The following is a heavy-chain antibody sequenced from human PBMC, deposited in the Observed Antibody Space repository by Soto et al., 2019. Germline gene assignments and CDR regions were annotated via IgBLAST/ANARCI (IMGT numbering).Heavy chain of an antibody. J-gene: IGHJ3*02. CDR3: ATYRYGDYVAFDI. Sequence: GESLKISCKGSGYSLTSYWISWVRQMPGKGLEWMGRIDPSDSYTNYSPSFQGHVTISADKSISTAYLQWSSLKASDTAMYYCATYRYGDYVAFDIWGQGTMVTVSS. CDR2: IDPSDSYT. CDR1: GYSLTSYW. D-gene: IGHD4-17*01. V-gene: IGHV5-10-1*01.